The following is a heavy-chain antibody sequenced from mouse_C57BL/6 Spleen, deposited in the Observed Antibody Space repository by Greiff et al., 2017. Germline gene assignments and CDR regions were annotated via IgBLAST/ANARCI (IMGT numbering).Heavy chain of an antibody. CDR1: GFTFSDYY. Sequence: EVMLVESEGGLVQPGSSMKLSCTASGFTFSDYYMAWVRQVPEKGLEWVANINYDGSSTYYLDSLKSRFIISRDNAKNILYLQMSSLKSEDTATYYCARDGDGNGDYAMDYWGQGTSVTVSS. CDR3: ARDGDGNGDYAMDY. CDR2: INYDGSST. V-gene: IGHV5-16*01. J-gene: IGHJ4*01. D-gene: IGHD2-1*01.